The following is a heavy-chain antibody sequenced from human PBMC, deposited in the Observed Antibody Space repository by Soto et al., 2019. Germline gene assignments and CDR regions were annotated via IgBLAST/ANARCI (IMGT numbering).Heavy chain of an antibody. CDR2: IYYSGST. CDR1: GGSISSGGYY. J-gene: IGHJ4*02. V-gene: IGHV4-31*03. D-gene: IGHD6-13*01. CDR3: AKTHSSSWPRFDY. Sequence: TSETLSLTCTVSGGSISSGGYYWSWIRQHPGKGLEWIGYIYYSGSTYYNPSLKSRVTISVDTSKNQFSLKLSSVTAADTAVYYCAKTHSSSWPRFDYWGQGTLVTVSS.